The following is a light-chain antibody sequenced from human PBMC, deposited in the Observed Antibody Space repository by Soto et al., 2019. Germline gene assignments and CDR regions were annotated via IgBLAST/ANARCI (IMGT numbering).Light chain of an antibody. Sequence: MSLSPSTRSATVRERVINTFRASQTISSWLAWYQQTPGKAPKLLIYAASSLQSGVPSRFSGSGSGTDFTLTISRLEPEDFAVYYCQQYGRSPTFGGGTMVDVK. CDR3: QQYGRSPT. V-gene: IGKV1-5*01. J-gene: IGKJ4*01. CDR1: QTISSW. CDR2: AAS.